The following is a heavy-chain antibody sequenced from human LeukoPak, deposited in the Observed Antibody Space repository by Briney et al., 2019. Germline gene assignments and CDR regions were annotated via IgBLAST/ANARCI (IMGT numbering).Heavy chain of an antibody. Sequence: GGSLRLSCEASGFKINDYAIHWVRQAPGKGLEWVANIKQDGSEKYYVDSVKGRFTISRDNAKNSLYLQMNSLRAEDTAVYYCARGGCPCDYWGQGTLVTVSS. CDR2: IKQDGSEK. V-gene: IGHV3-7*01. J-gene: IGHJ4*02. CDR1: GFKINDYA. D-gene: IGHD6-19*01. CDR3: ARGGCPCDY.